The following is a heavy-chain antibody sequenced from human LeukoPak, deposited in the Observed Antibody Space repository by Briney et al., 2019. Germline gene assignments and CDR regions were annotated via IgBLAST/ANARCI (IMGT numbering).Heavy chain of an antibody. D-gene: IGHD3-16*02. CDR1: GFTFSSYA. J-gene: IGHJ4*02. V-gene: IGHV3-30-3*01. CDR2: ISYDGSNK. Sequence: PGGSLRLSCAASGFTFSSYAMHWVRQAPGKGLEWVAVISYDGSNKYYADTVKGRFTISRDNSKNTLYLQMNSLRAEDTAVYYCGRDYVWGSYRLGFDLWGQGTLVPLSS. CDR3: GRDYVWGSYRLGFDL.